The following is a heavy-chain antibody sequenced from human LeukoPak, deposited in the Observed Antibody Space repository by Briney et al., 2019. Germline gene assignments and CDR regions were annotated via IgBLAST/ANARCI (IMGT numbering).Heavy chain of an antibody. CDR1: GFTFSSYE. Sequence: PGGSLRLSCAASGFTFSSYEMNWVRQAPGKGLEWVSYISSSGSTIYYADSVKGRFTISRDNAKNSLYLQMNSLRAEDTAVYYCAREQSGYDPNPGIDYWGQGTLVTVSS. J-gene: IGHJ4*02. V-gene: IGHV3-48*03. CDR3: AREQSGYDPNPGIDY. CDR2: ISSSGSTI. D-gene: IGHD5-12*01.